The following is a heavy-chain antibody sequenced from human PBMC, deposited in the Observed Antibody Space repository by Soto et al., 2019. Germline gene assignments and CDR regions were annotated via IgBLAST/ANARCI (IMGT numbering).Heavy chain of an antibody. J-gene: IGHJ3*02. CDR3: ARSIPRGIDSSGWYAPFDI. D-gene: IGHD6-19*01. V-gene: IGHV4-59*01. CDR1: GGSISGYY. Sequence: SETLSLTCTVSGGSISGYYWSWIRRRPGKGLEWIGYIYYIGSTNYNPSLKSRFTISVDTTKYHFSLKLSSVTAADTAVYYCARSIPRGIDSSGWYAPFDIWGQGTLVTVSS. CDR2: IYYIGST.